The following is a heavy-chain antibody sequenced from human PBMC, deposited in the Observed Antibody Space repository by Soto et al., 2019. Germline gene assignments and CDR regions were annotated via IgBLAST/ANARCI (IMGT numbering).Heavy chain of an antibody. V-gene: IGHV4-4*02. CDR3: GRRGCDSIFGSLDY. Sequence: QVQLQESGPGLVKPSGTLSLTCAVSGGSISSGDWCWSWVRQPPGKGLEWIGEIYYSGSTTYNPSLNSRVTIAADKSETQFSLRLSSVTAADTAVYYLGRRGCDSIFGSLDYWGQGTLVTASS. J-gene: IGHJ4*02. CDR2: IYYSGST. D-gene: IGHD2-21*02. CDR1: GGSISSGDW.